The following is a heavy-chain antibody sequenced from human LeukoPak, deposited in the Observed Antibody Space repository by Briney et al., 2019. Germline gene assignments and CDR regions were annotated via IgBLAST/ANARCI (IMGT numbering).Heavy chain of an antibody. J-gene: IGHJ4*02. Sequence: TGGSLRLSCAASGFTFSNSWMSWVRQAPGKGLEWVATIKPDGSAQYYVDSVKGRFTISRDNAKNSLFLQINSLRAEDTAVYYCATDQSYSLKNWGQGTLVTVSS. D-gene: IGHD3-16*02. CDR1: GFTFSNSW. V-gene: IGHV3-7*01. CDR2: IKPDGSAQ. CDR3: ATDQSYSLKN.